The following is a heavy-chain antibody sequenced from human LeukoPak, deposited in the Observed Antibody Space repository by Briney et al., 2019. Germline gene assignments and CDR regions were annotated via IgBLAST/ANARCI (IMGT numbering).Heavy chain of an antibody. V-gene: IGHV4-34*01. D-gene: IGHD4-11*01. CDR2: INHSGST. Sequence: PSETLSLTCTVSGGSISSYYWSWIRQPPGKGLEWIGEINHSGSTNYNPSLKSRVTISVDTSKNQFSLKLSSVTAADTAVYYCARADYSNGACWFDPWGQGTLVTVSS. CDR3: ARADYSNGACWFDP. CDR1: GGSISSYY. J-gene: IGHJ5*02.